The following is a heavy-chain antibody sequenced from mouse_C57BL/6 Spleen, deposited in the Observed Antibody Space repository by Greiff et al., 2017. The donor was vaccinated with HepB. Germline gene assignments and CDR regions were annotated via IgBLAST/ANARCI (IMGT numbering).Heavy chain of an antibody. J-gene: IGHJ3*01. CDR3: ARWDYGRAWFAY. D-gene: IGHD1-1*01. CDR1: GFTFSSYT. Sequence: EVQRVESGGGLVKPGGSLKLSCAASGFTFSSYTMSWVRQTPEKRLEWVATISGGGGNTYYPDSVKGRFTISRDNAKNTLYLQMSSLRSEDTALYYCARWDYGRAWFAYWGQGTLVTVSA. V-gene: IGHV5-9*01. CDR2: ISGGGGNT.